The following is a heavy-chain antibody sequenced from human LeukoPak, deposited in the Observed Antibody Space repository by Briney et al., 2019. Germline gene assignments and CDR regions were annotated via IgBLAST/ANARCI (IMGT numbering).Heavy chain of an antibody. CDR2: IGTADDT. J-gene: IGHJ6*02. V-gene: IGHV3-13*01. CDR1: GLTLSSYD. Sequence: GGSLRLSCAASGLTLSSYDMHWVRQATGKGLEWVSAIGTADDTYYPGSVKGRFTISRENAKNSLYLQMNSLRAGDTAVYYCARGGFPRGDYYGMDVWGQGTTVTVSS. CDR3: ARGGFPRGDYYGMDV.